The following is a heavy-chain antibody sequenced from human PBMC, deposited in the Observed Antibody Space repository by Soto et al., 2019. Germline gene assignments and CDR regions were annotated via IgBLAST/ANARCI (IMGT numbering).Heavy chain of an antibody. CDR2: LNGSGGST. V-gene: IGHV3-23*01. J-gene: IGHJ4*02. CDR1: GFTFSNYA. Sequence: EVRLLESGGGLVQPGGSLRLSCAASGFTFSNYAMTWVRQAPGKGLEWVSGLNGSGGSTSSADSVKGRFAISRDNSKNTLYLQMNSLRDGDTAVYYGARGFSAGKGSPPDYWGQGPLVTVSS. CDR3: ARGFSAGKGSPPDY. D-gene: IGHD3-10*01.